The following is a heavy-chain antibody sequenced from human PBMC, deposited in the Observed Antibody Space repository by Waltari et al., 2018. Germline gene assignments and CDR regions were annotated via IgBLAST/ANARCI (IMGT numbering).Heavy chain of an antibody. V-gene: IGHV3-74*03. J-gene: IGHJ4*01. CDR2: VNSDGGGT. Sequence: DVLLVESGGALVQPGGSLRLSCAASGFPLNNFWMPCARQAPGKGLEWISRVNSDGGGTTYADSVMGRFTISRDNAQNTVLLQMHSLRADDTAVYYCGKGAPHASGTYYPDYWGHGTLVTVSS. CDR3: GKGAPHASGTYYPDY. D-gene: IGHD3-10*01. CDR1: GFPLNNFW.